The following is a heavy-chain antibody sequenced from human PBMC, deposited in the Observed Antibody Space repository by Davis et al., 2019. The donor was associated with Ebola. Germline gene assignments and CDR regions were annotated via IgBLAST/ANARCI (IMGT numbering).Heavy chain of an antibody. D-gene: IGHD5-18*01. V-gene: IGHV4-34*01. CDR3: ASEATAMVYYYYGMDV. CDR1: GGSFSGYY. J-gene: IGHJ6*02. CDR2: INHSGST. Sequence: SETLSLTCAVYGGSFSGYYWSWIRQPPGKGLEWIGEINHSGSTNYNPSLKSRVTISVDTSKNQFSLKLSSVTAADTAVYYCASEATAMVYYYYGMDVWGQGTTVTVSS.